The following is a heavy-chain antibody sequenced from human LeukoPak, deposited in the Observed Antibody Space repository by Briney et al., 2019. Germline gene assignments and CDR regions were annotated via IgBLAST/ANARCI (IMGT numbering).Heavy chain of an antibody. CDR1: GGTFSSYA. V-gene: IGHV1-69*06. CDR3: AREGRFRLWNKIDYYYYYMDV. D-gene: IGHD5-18*01. Sequence: GASVKVSCKASGGTFSSYAISWVRQAPGQGLEWMGGIIPIFGTANYAQKFQGRVTITADKSTSTAYMELSSLRSEDTAVYYCAREGRFRLWNKIDYYYYYMDVWGKGTTVTVSS. J-gene: IGHJ6*03. CDR2: IIPIFGTA.